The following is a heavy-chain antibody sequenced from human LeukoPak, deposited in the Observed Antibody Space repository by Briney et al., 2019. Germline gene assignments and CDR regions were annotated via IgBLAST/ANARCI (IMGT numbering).Heavy chain of an antibody. J-gene: IGHJ5*02. D-gene: IGHD3-9*01. Sequence: GGSLRLSCAASGFTVSSYSMNWVRQAPGKGLEWVSSISSSSSYIYYADSVKGRFTISRDNAKNSLYLQMNSLGAEDTAVYYCARATIFGWFDPWGQGTLVTVSS. CDR3: ARATIFGWFDP. CDR1: GFTVSSYS. V-gene: IGHV3-21*01. CDR2: ISSSSSYI.